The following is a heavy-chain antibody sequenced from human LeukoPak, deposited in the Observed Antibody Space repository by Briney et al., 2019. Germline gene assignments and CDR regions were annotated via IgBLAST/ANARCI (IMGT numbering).Heavy chain of an antibody. CDR2: ISGSGGST. CDR3: VKLGYCGGDCYYFDY. V-gene: IGHV3-23*01. J-gene: IGHJ4*02. Sequence: GGSLRLSCAASGFNFSSYVMSWVRQAPGKGLEWVSAISGSGGSTYYADSVKGRFTISRDNSKNTLYLQMSSLRDEDTAVYYCVKLGYCGGDCYYFDYWGQGTLVTVSS. CDR1: GFNFSSYV. D-gene: IGHD2-21*02.